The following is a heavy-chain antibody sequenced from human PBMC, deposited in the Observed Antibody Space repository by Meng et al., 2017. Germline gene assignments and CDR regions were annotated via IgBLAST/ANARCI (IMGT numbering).Heavy chain of an antibody. CDR3: ARGQNWNYFGFFDY. CDR1: GFTFSSHA. J-gene: IGHJ4*02. Sequence: VLLVGSGGAVVQPGRSLRLSCAASGFTFSSHAMHWVRQAPGKGLEWVAVISYDGSNKYYADSVKGRFTISRDNSKNTLYLQMNSLRAEDTAVYYCARGQNWNYFGFFDYWGQGTLVTVSS. D-gene: IGHD1-7*01. V-gene: IGHV3-30*01. CDR2: ISYDGSNK.